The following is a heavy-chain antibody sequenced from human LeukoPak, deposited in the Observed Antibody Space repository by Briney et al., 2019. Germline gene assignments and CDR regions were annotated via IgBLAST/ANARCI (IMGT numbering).Heavy chain of an antibody. CDR3: TTGGIVVVPAAIRFVDY. V-gene: IGHV3-15*01. CDR1: GFTFSSYG. D-gene: IGHD2-2*01. CDR2: IKSKTDGGTT. J-gene: IGHJ4*02. Sequence: GGSLRLSCAASGFTFSSYGMHWVRQAPGKGLEWVGRIKSKTDGGTTDYAAPVKGRFTISRDDSKNTLYLQMNSLKTEDTAVYYCTTGGIVVVPAAIRFVDYWGQGTLVTVSS.